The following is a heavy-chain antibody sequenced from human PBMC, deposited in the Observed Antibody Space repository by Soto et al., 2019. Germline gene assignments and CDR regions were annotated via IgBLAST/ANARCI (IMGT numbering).Heavy chain of an antibody. CDR3: ARGIGYCSSINCYSSRRLRFDS. Sequence: QVQLQQWGAGLLKPSETLSLTCAVYGGSFSGYYWTWIRQSPEKGLEWIGEVNHSGTTYYNPSLKTRVTISVHTPKNPFSLKMSSVTDADSAVYYCARGIGYCSSINCYSSRRLRFDSWGQGTLVTVSS. D-gene: IGHD2-2*01. CDR2: VNHSGTT. CDR1: GGSFSGYY. J-gene: IGHJ4*02. V-gene: IGHV4-34*01.